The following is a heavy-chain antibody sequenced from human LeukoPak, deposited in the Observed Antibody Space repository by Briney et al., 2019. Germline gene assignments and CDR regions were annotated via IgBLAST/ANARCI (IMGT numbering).Heavy chain of an antibody. CDR2: IYHSGST. Sequence: SETLSLTCTVSGGSISSGGYYWSWIRQPPGKGLEWIGYIYHSGSTYYNPSLKSRVTISVDRSKNQFSLKLSSVTAADTAVYYCARVGYCSSTSCPLRWFDPWGQGTLVTVSS. V-gene: IGHV4-30-2*01. CDR3: ARVGYCSSTSCPLRWFDP. J-gene: IGHJ5*02. CDR1: GGSISSGGYY. D-gene: IGHD2-2*01.